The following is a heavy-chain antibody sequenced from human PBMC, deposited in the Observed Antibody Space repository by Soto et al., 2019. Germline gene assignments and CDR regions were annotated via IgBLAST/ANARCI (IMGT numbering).Heavy chain of an antibody. V-gene: IGHV3-64*02. Sequence: VQLVESGEGLVQPGGSLRLSCAASGFTFSSYNIHWIRQAPGKGLEFVSAISRSGDRTYYADSVKGRFTITRDNSTNTVWLQRGSLRAEDMAVYYCARARCSSGQCYYFDYWGRGALVSV. CDR3: ARARCSSGQCYYFDY. CDR2: ISRSGDRT. D-gene: IGHD2-15*01. J-gene: IGHJ4*02. CDR1: GFTFSSYN.